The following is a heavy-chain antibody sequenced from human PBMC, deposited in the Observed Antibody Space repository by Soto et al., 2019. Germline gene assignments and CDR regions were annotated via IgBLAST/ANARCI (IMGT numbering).Heavy chain of an antibody. D-gene: IGHD3-22*01. CDR2: IYYSGST. CDR1: GGSISSGGYY. J-gene: IGHJ5*02. Sequence: QVQLQESGPGLVKPSQTLSLTCTVSGGSISSGGYYWSWIRQHPGKGLEWIGYIYYSGSTYYNPSLKSRVTISVDTSKNQFSLKLSSVTAADTAVYYCARYRITMIDVGWFDPXGQGTXXTVSS. CDR3: ARYRITMIDVGWFDP. V-gene: IGHV4-31*03.